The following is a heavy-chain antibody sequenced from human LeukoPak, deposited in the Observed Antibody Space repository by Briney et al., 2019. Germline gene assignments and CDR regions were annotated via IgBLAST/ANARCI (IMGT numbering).Heavy chain of an antibody. J-gene: IGHJ3*02. CDR2: IRYDGSNN. Sequence: GGSLRLSCAASGFTFSSYGMHWVRQAPRKGLEWVAFIRYDGSNNYYEDPVKGRVTISRDKSKNTLYLQMNSLKAEDTAVYYCAKDRDIVVVPAAKDAFDIWGQGTMVTVSS. D-gene: IGHD2-2*01. CDR3: AKDRDIVVVPAAKDAFDI. CDR1: GFTFSSYG. V-gene: IGHV3-30*02.